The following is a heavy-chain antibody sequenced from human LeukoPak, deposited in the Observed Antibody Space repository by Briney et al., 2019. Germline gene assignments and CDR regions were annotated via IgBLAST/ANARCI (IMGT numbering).Heavy chain of an antibody. J-gene: IGHJ3*02. CDR2: ISSSGST. CDR1: GDSVSSGDYY. Sequence: SETLSLTCTVSGDSVSSGDYYWSWIRQPAGKGLEWIGRISSSGSTNYNPSLKSRVTISVDTSKNQFSLKLSSVTAADTAVYFCARGPYSYDSSGAFDIWGQGTMVTVSS. V-gene: IGHV4-61*02. D-gene: IGHD3-22*01. CDR3: ARGPYSYDSSGAFDI.